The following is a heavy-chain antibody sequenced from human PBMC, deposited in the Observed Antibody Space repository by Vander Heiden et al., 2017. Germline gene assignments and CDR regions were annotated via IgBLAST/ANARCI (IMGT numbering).Heavy chain of an antibody. CDR1: GFSLSSAEMG. Sequence: QVTLKESGPVLVKPPETLTLTCPVSGFSLSSAEMGVSWIRQPPGKDLEWLAHIFSNDERSYSTSLKSRLTISKDTSKSQVVLTMTNMDPVDTGTYYCARMSVTPVPTPWGYYYGMDVWGQGTTVTVSS. CDR3: ARMSVTPVPTPWGYYYGMDV. CDR2: IFSNDER. V-gene: IGHV2-26*01. J-gene: IGHJ6*02. D-gene: IGHD4-17*01.